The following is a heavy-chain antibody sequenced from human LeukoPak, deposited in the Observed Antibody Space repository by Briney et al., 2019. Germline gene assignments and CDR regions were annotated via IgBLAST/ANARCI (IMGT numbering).Heavy chain of an antibody. CDR3: ARSPPSTGYDRFDT. J-gene: IGHJ4*02. V-gene: IGHV1-18*01. CDR2: ISAFNGNT. Sequence: ASVKVSCKASGYIFNIYGVSWVRQAPGQGLEWMGWISAFNGNTNYARNFQDRVTMTTDTSTSTAFMELTSLSSDDTAVYYCARSPPSTGYDRFDTWGQGTLVTVSS. D-gene: IGHD5-12*01. CDR1: GYIFNIYG.